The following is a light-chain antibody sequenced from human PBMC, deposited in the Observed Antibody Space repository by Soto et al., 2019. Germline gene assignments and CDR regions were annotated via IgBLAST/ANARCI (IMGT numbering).Light chain of an antibody. V-gene: IGLV2-14*03. CDR3: SSYTTSSTLYV. J-gene: IGLJ1*01. CDR2: DVT. CDR1: SSDVRAYNY. Sequence: QSVLTQPASVSGSPGQSINISCTGTSSDVRAYNYVSWYQQYPGKAPKYISYDVTNRPSGVSYRFSGSKSGNTASLTISGLQAEDEADYYCSSYTTSSTLYVFGTGTKLTVL.